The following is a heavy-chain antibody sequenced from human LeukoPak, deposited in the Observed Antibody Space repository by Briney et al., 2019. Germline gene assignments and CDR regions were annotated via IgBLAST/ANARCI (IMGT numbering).Heavy chain of an antibody. CDR1: GFTFSSYA. CDR2: ISYDGSNK. D-gene: IGHD4-17*01. V-gene: IGHV3-30-3*01. CDR3: AREGSNYGCFDY. Sequence: GGSLRLSCAASGFTFSSYAMHWVRQAPGKGLEWVAVISYDGSNKYYADSVKGRFTISRDNSKNTLYLQMNSLRAEDTAVYYCAREGSNYGCFDYWGQGTLVTVSS. J-gene: IGHJ4*02.